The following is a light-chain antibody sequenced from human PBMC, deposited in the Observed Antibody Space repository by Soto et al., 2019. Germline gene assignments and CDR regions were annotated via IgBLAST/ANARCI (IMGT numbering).Light chain of an antibody. Sequence: DIQMTQSPSSLCASVGDRVTITCRASQSISSYLNWYQQKPGKAPKVLIYDASNLESGVPSRFSGSGSGREFTLTISSLQPDDFATYYCQQYNSYPWTFGQGTKVDIK. V-gene: IGKV1-5*01. CDR2: DAS. CDR1: QSISSY. CDR3: QQYNSYPWT. J-gene: IGKJ1*01.